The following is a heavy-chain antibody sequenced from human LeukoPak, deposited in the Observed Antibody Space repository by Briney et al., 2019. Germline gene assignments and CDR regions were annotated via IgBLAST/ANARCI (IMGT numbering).Heavy chain of an antibody. CDR3: ARHGRWLQLRSYFDY. Sequence: SGTLSLTCTVSGGSISSSNWWSWVRQTPGKGLEWIGEVYHLGNTNYNPSLKSRVTMSVDKSKNQFSLKLSSVTAADTAVYYCARHGRWLQLRSYFDYWGQGTLVTVSS. J-gene: IGHJ4*02. D-gene: IGHD5-24*01. CDR2: VYHLGNT. CDR1: GGSISSSNW. V-gene: IGHV4-4*02.